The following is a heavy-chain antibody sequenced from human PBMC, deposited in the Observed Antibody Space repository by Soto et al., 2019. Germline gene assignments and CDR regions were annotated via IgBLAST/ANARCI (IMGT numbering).Heavy chain of an antibody. CDR1: GFSFSDHY. CDR2: ISGSGSNT. Sequence: QVQLVESGGGLVKPGGSLRLSCAASGFSFSDHYMSWIRQAPGKGLEWISYISGSGSNTNSADSVKGRFTISRDNAKNSLYLQMNSLRAEDTAVYYCARGGDFYDSCGRYGSMDYWGQGALVTVSS. D-gene: IGHD3-22*01. CDR3: ARGGDFYDSCGRYGSMDY. V-gene: IGHV3-11*06. J-gene: IGHJ4*02.